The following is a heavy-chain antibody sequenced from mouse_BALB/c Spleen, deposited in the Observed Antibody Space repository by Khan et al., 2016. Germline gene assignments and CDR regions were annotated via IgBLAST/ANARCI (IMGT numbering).Heavy chain of an antibody. J-gene: IGHJ3*01. CDR3: ARGGFGNHGGFAY. D-gene: IGHD3-1*01. Sequence: QVQLQQSGPELKKPGETVKISCKASGYTFTNYGMNWVKQAPGKGLKWMGWINTYTGEPTYADDFKGRFAFSLETSASTAYLQINNLKNEDTATYFRARGGFGNHGGFAYWGQGTLVTVSA. V-gene: IGHV9-3-1*01. CDR1: GYTFTNYG. CDR2: INTYTGEP.